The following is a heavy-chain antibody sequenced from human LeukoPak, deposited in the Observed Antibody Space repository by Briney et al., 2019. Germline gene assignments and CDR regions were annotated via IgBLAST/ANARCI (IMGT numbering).Heavy chain of an antibody. V-gene: IGHV3-23*01. J-gene: IGHJ5*02. D-gene: IGHD3-22*01. CDR1: GFTFSNFG. CDR3: ARDYDSSGYYGGVGGYNWSDP. Sequence: GGSLRLSCAASGFTFSNFGMSWVRQAPGKGLEWVSAISGSGGSTYDADSVKGRFTISRDNSKNTLYLQMNSLRAEDTAVYYCARDYDSSGYYGGVGGYNWSDPWGQGTLVTVSS. CDR2: ISGSGGST.